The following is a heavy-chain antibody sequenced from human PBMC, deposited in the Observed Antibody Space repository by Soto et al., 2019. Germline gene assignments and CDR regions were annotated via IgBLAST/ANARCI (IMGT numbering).Heavy chain of an antibody. CDR2: MNPNSGNT. J-gene: IGHJ5*02. V-gene: IGHV1-8*01. D-gene: IGHD3-16*01. CDR3: ARGLAMTSFGGESWFDP. CDR1: GYTFTSYD. Sequence: ASVKVSCKASGYTFTSYDINWVRQATGQGFEWMGWMNPNSGNTGYAQKFQGRVTMTRNTSISTAYMELSSLRSEDTAVYYCARGLAMTSFGGESWFDPWGQGTLVTVSS.